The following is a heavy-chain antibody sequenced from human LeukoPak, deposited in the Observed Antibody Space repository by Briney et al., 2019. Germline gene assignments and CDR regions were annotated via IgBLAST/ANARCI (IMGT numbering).Heavy chain of an antibody. CDR1: GFTFSDYW. D-gene: IGHD3-3*01. CDR2: IKSDGSRI. Sequence: PGGSLRLSCAASGFTFSDYWMDWVRQAPGKGLVWVSRIKSDGSRITYADSVSGRFTISRDNAKNPLYLQMSSLRAEDTAVYYCAFLPPGHWGQGTLVTVSS. J-gene: IGHJ1*01. CDR3: AFLPPGH. V-gene: IGHV3-74*01.